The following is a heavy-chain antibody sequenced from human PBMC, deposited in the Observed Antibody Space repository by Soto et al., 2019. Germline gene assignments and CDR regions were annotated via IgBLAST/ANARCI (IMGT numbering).Heavy chain of an antibody. Sequence: KPSETLSLTCTVPGGSMNNDSYYWGWIRQPPGKGLEWIGTIYYTGNTFYNPSLRSRVTISVDTSKNQLSLTLTSLTVADTAVYYCARPRWKDGIKWGRGILVTVSS. D-gene: IGHD1-20*01. CDR2: IYYTGNT. J-gene: IGHJ4*02. V-gene: IGHV4-39*01. CDR3: ARPRWKDGIK. CDR1: GGSMNNDSYY.